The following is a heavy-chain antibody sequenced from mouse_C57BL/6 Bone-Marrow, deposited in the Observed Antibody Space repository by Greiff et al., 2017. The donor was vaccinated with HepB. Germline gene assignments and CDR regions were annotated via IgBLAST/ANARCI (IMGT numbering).Heavy chain of an antibody. CDR1: GYSITSGYD. CDR3: ARGKTWSNWMDY. Sequence: DVKLQESGPGMVKPSQSLSLTCTVTGYSITSGYDWHWIRHFPGNTLEWMGYISYSGSTNYNPSLKRRIYITHYTSKNHFCLKLNSVTTEDTATYDCARGKTWSNWMDYCGQGTSVTVSS. V-gene: IGHV3-1*01. J-gene: IGHJ4*01. D-gene: IGHD2-5*01. CDR2: ISYSGST.